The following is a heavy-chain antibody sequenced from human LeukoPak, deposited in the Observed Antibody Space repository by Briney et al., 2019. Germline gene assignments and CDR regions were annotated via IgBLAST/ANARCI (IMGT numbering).Heavy chain of an antibody. J-gene: IGHJ4*02. CDR2: IYPGDSDT. D-gene: IGHD2-21*02. Sequence: RGESLKISCKGSGYSFTSYWIGWVRQMPGKGLEWMGIIYPGDSDTRYSPSFQGQVTISADKSISTAYLQWSSLKASDTAMYYCARPSYCGGDCYSYFDYWGQGTLVTVSS. V-gene: IGHV5-51*01. CDR1: GYSFTSYW. CDR3: ARPSYCGGDCYSYFDY.